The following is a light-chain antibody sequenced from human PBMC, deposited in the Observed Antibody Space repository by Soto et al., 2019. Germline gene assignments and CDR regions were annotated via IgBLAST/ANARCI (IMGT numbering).Light chain of an antibody. J-gene: IGLJ1*01. Sequence: PGQSITISCTGTSGDIGSYNRVSWYQQHPGKAPKLIIYEVTDRPSGVSNRFSGSKSGNTASLTISGLQAEDEAEYYCSSYTNINTRACVFGTGTKVT. CDR3: SSYTNINTRACV. CDR1: SGDIGSYNR. CDR2: EVT. V-gene: IGLV2-14*01.